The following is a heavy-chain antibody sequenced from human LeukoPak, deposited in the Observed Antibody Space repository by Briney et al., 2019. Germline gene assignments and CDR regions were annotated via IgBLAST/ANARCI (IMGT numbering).Heavy chain of an antibody. D-gene: IGHD1-26*01. CDR3: ASVGGRA. J-gene: IGHJ5*02. V-gene: IGHV4-59*01. Sequence: SETLSLTCTVSGGSISNYYWSWIRQPPGKGLEWIGYIYYSGSTNYNPSLRSRVTMSLDTSKNQFSLKLNSVTAADTAVYYCASVGGRAWGQGTLVTVSS. CDR1: GGSISNYY. CDR2: IYYSGST.